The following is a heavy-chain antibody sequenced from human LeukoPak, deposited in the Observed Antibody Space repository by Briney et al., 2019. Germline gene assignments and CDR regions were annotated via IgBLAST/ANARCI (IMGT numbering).Heavy chain of an antibody. CDR2: IYYTNT. CDR1: GGSINSYY. D-gene: IGHD3-10*01. CDR3: ARLILNGWFDP. V-gene: IGHV4-59*12. Sequence: SETLSLTCTVSGGSINSYYWSWIRQPPGKGLEWIGYIYYTNTNYNPSLRSRVTISVDMSKNQFSLKLTSVTAADTAVYYCARLILNGWFDPWGQRAQVTVSS. J-gene: IGHJ5*02.